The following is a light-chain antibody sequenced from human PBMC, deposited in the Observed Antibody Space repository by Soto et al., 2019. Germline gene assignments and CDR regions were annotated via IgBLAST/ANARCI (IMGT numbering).Light chain of an antibody. Sequence: EIVMTQSPATLSVSPGERATLSCRASQSINNNLAWYQQKPGQSPRLLIYGASTRATGIPARFSGRGSGTESSITISSLPSEYFAVYYCQQYDTWPPLTFGGGTKVEIK. V-gene: IGKV3-15*01. CDR1: QSINNN. J-gene: IGKJ4*01. CDR3: QQYDTWPPLT. CDR2: GAS.